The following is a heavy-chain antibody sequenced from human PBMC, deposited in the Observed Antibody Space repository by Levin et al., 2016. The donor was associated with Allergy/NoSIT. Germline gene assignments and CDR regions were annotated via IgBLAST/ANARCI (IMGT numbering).Heavy chain of an antibody. D-gene: IGHD1-26*01. Sequence: SETLSLTCTVSGGSVSSSSYYWSWIRQSPGKGLEWIGYVYYSGDTNYNPSLKSRVTISGDTSKNQFSLKLSSVTAADTAVYYCARGLVGTTGGYFDYWGQGTLVTVSS. CDR1: GGSVSSSSYY. V-gene: IGHV4-61*01. J-gene: IGHJ4*02. CDR3: ARGLVGTTGGYFDY. CDR2: VYYSGDT.